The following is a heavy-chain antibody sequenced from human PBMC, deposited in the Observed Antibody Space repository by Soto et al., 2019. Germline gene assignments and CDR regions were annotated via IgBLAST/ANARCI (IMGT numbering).Heavy chain of an antibody. CDR2: IYSSGSP. Sequence: LALTCTVSGGSLSSGGYYWSWIRQHPGKGLDWLGYIYSSGSPYSIPSLKSRVTISVDTSKNLVSLKLSSVTAADTAVYYCARDRGSSRWYYYYGMDVWGQGTTVTVSS. V-gene: IGHV4-31*03. J-gene: IGHJ6*02. CDR3: ARDRGSSRWYYYYGMDV. D-gene: IGHD6-13*01. CDR1: GGSLSSGGYY.